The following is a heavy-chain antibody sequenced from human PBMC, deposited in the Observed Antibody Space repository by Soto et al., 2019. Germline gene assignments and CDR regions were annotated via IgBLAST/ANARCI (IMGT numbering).Heavy chain of an antibody. D-gene: IGHD2-15*01. CDR2: IKQDGSEK. V-gene: IGHV3-7*03. CDR1: GVTLSNYW. Sequence: XGSLRLSCSASGVTLSNYWMTWVRQAPGKGLEWVANIKQDGSEKYYVDSVKGRFTISRDNAKNSLYLQMNSLRAEDTAVYYCARGCSGGSCYSIWFDYWGQGTQVTVSS. CDR3: ARGCSGGSCYSIWFDY. J-gene: IGHJ4*02.